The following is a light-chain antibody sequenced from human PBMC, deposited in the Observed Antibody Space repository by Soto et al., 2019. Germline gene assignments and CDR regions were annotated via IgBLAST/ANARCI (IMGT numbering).Light chain of an antibody. CDR3: QQYGSSSFS. V-gene: IGKV3-20*01. CDR2: DAS. J-gene: IGKJ3*01. CDR1: QSVDSTY. Sequence: EIVLTQSPGTLSLSPGDRATLSCRASQSVDSTYLAWYQQKPGQAPRLLIYDASTRATGIPDRFSGSGSGTDFTLTISRLEPEDFAVYYCQQYGSSSFSFGPGTKVDI.